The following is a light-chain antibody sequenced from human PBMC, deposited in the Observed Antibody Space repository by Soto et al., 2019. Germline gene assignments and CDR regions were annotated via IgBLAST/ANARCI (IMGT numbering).Light chain of an antibody. J-gene: IGKJ4*01. Sequence: EIVMTQSPVTLSVSPGERATLSCRASQSISSNLAWYQQKPGQAPRLLIYGASTRATGIPARFSGSGSGTEFTLTISSLQSEDLAVYYCQQYNNWSLTFGGGTKVEIK. V-gene: IGKV3-15*01. CDR3: QQYNNWSLT. CDR2: GAS. CDR1: QSISSN.